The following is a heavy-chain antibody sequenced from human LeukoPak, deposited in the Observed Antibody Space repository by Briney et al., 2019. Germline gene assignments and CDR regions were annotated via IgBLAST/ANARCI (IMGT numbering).Heavy chain of an antibody. J-gene: IGHJ4*02. V-gene: IGHV3-30-3*01. CDR2: ISYDGSNK. CDR1: GFTFSSYA. Sequence: PGGSLRLSCAASGFTFSSYAMHRVRQAPGKGLEWVAVISYDGSNKYYADSVKGRFTISRDNSKNTLYLQMNSLRAEDTAVYYCARDRAYQLPADYWGQGTLVTVSS. D-gene: IGHD2-2*01. CDR3: ARDRAYQLPADY.